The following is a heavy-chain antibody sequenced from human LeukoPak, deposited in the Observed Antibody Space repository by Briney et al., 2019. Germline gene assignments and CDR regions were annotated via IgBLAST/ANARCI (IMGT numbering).Heavy chain of an antibody. Sequence: SETLSLTCTVSGGSISSYYWSWIRQPPGKGLEWIGEINHSGSTNYNPSLKSRVTISVDTSKNQFSLKLSSVTAADTAVYYCARRAPYLGSGSYYNWFDPWGQGTLVTVSS. V-gene: IGHV4-34*01. J-gene: IGHJ5*02. CDR2: INHSGST. CDR1: GGSISSYY. CDR3: ARRAPYLGSGSYYNWFDP. D-gene: IGHD3-10*01.